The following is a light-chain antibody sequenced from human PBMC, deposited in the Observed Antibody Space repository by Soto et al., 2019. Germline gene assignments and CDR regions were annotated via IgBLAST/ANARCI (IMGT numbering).Light chain of an antibody. CDR2: DTS. CDR3: QQHSSLIT. Sequence: EIVLTQSPATLPLSPGQRATLSCRASQSVSTYLAWYQQKPGQAPRLFIYDTSKRATGIPARFSGSGSGTDFTLTISSLEPEDFAVYYWQQHSSLITFGQGTRLEIK. V-gene: IGKV3-11*01. CDR1: QSVSTY. J-gene: IGKJ5*01.